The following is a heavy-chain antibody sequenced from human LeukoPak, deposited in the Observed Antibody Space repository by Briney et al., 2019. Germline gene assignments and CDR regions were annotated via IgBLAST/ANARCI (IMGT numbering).Heavy chain of an antibody. CDR2: IYTSGST. J-gene: IGHJ5*02. V-gene: IGHV4-61*02. CDR3: ARDLYNWFDP. CDR1: GGSISSGNYY. Sequence: SSETLSLTCTVSGGSISSGNYYWSWIRQPAGKGLEWIGRIYTSGSTNYNPSLKSRVTISVDTSKNQFSLKLSSVTAADTAVYYCARDLYNWFDPWGQGTLVTVSS.